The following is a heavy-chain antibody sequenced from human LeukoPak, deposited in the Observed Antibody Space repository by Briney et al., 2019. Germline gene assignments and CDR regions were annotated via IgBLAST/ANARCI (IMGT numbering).Heavy chain of an antibody. CDR2: ISSSGSTI. Sequence: GGSLRLSCAASGFTFSSYEMNWVRQAPGKGLEWVSYISSSGSTIYYADSVKGRFTISRDNAKNSLYLQMNSLRAEDTAVYYCARGGDIVVVPAATPLMSADYWGQGTLVTVSS. CDR1: GFTFSSYE. J-gene: IGHJ4*02. CDR3: ARGGDIVVVPAATPLMSADY. V-gene: IGHV3-48*03. D-gene: IGHD2-2*01.